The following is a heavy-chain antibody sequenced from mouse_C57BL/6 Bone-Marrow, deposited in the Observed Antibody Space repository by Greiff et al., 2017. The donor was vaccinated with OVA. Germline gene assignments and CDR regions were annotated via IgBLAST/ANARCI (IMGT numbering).Heavy chain of an antibody. Sequence: DVHLVESGGGLVQPGGSLSLSCAASGFTFTDYYMSWVRQPPGKALEWLGFIRNKANGYTTEYSASVKGRFTISRDNSQSILYLQMNALRAEDSATYYCARYIFGNYGYAMDDWGQGTSVTVSS. CDR2: IRNKANGYTT. V-gene: IGHV7-3*01. CDR1: GFTFTDYY. D-gene: IGHD2-1*01. CDR3: ARYIFGNYGYAMDD. J-gene: IGHJ4*01.